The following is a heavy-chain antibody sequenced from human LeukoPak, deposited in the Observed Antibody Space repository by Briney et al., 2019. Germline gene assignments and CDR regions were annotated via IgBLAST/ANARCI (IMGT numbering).Heavy chain of an antibody. J-gene: IGHJ4*02. D-gene: IGHD1-7*01. Sequence: SGGSLRLSCAASGFTFSSDAMSWVRQAPGKGLEWVSSISSSSSYIYYADSVKGRFTISRDNAKNSLYLQMNSLRAEDTAVYYCARYDWNYGFDYWGQGTLVTVSS. CDR2: ISSSSSYI. CDR3: ARYDWNYGFDY. V-gene: IGHV3-21*01. CDR1: GFTFSSDA.